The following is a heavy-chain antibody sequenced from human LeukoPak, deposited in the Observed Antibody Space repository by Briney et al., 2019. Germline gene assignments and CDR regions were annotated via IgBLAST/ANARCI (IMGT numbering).Heavy chain of an antibody. Sequence: AGGFLRLSCAASVTVRSNYMTWVRQAPGKGLEWVSVIYSGGSTYYADSVKGRFTISRDNSQNTLYLQMNGLRAEDTGVYYCATNAVVVAATGVLDIWGQGTMVTVSS. D-gene: IGHD2-15*01. J-gene: IGHJ3*02. CDR1: VTVRSNY. CDR2: IYSGGST. V-gene: IGHV3-53*05. CDR3: ATNAVVVAATGVLDI.